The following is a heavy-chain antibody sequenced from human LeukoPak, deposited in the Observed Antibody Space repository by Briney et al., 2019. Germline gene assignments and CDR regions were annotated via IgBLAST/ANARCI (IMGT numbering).Heavy chain of an antibody. CDR2: IYSSGST. CDR3: ARHDGD. J-gene: IGHJ4*02. D-gene: IGHD4-17*01. CDR1: GASISNYY. V-gene: IGHV4-4*07. Sequence: SETLSLTCTVSGASISNYYWAWIRQPAGKGLEWIGRIYSSGSTNYNPSLKSRVTMSVDTSNQQFSLELRSVTAADTAVYYCARHDGDWGQGTLVTVSS.